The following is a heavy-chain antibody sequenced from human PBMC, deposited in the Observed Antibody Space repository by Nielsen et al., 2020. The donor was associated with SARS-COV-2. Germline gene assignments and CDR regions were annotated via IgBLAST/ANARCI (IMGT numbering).Heavy chain of an antibody. CDR1: GGSVSSGSYY. Sequence: SETLSLTCTVSGGSVSSGSYYWSWIRQPPGKGLEWIGSIYYSGSTYYNPSLKSRVTISVDTSKNQFSLKLSSVTAADTAVYYCASRGYYYDSSGYLPWGQGTLVTVSS. J-gene: IGHJ5*02. CDR2: IYYSGST. CDR3: ASRGYYYDSSGYLP. V-gene: IGHV4-39*01. D-gene: IGHD3-22*01.